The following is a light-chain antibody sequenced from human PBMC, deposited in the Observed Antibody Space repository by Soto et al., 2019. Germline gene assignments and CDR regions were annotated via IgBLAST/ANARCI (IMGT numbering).Light chain of an antibody. J-gene: IGKJ2*01. CDR2: GAS. CDR1: QSVTNNY. Sequence: EIVLMQSPGTLSLSPGERATLSCRASQSVTNNYLAWYQQKPGQAPVLLIYGASSRATGVPDRFSGSGSGTDFTLTITRLEPEDFAVYYCQQYGISPLMYTFGQGTKLGVK. V-gene: IGKV3-20*01. CDR3: QQYGISPLMYT.